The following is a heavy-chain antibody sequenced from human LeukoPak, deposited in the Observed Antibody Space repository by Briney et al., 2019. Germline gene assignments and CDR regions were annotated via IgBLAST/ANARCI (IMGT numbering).Heavy chain of an antibody. J-gene: IGHJ3*02. CDR1: GFTFSDYC. D-gene: IGHD1-7*01. CDR2: IRFDGTAQ. V-gene: IGHV3-30*02. CDR3: ARGNSNGFDI. Sequence: GGSLRLSCAASGFTFSDYCMDWVRQAPGKGLEWVSFIRFDGTAQYYADSVKGRFTISRDNSKNTLYLQVNNVRPDDTAVYYCARGNSNGFDIWGQGTMVTVSS.